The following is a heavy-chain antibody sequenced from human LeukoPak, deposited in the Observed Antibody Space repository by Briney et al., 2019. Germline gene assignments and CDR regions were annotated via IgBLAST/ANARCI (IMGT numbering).Heavy chain of an antibody. CDR1: GYTFTSYD. CDR2: MNPNSGNT. V-gene: IGHV1-8*01. J-gene: IGHJ6*02. Sequence: ASVKVSCKASGYTFTSYDINWVRQATGQGLEWMGWMNPNSGNTGYAQKFQGRVTMTRNTSISTAYMELSSLRSEDTAVYYCARFTTSIAARRNGMDVWGQGTTVTVS. CDR3: ARFTTSIAARRNGMDV. D-gene: IGHD6-6*01.